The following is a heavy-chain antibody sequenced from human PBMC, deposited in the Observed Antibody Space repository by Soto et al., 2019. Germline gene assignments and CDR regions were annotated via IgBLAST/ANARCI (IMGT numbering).Heavy chain of an antibody. CDR2: ISAYNGNT. Sequence: ASVKVSCKASGYTFTSYGISWVRQAPGQGLEWMGWISAYNGNTNYAQKLQGRVTMTTDTSTSTAYMELRSLRSDDTAVYYCVRDGFEGHGYNYGSNWFDPWGQGTLVTVSS. CDR1: GYTFTSYG. CDR3: VRDGFEGHGYNYGSNWFDP. D-gene: IGHD5-12*01. V-gene: IGHV1-18*01. J-gene: IGHJ5*02.